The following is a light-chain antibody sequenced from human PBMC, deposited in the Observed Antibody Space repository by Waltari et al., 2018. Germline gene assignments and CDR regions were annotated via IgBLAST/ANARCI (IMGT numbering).Light chain of an antibody. V-gene: IGLV2-8*01. CDR1: TSDVGGYNY. Sequence: QSALTQPPSASGSPGQSVTISCTGTTSDVGGYNYVSWYQQHPGKAPKLIISEVTKLPSGVPDRCSCSKSGNTASLTVSGLQAEDEADYYCSSYAHSNTVVFGGGTRLTVL. J-gene: IGLJ2*01. CDR2: EVT. CDR3: SSYAHSNTVV.